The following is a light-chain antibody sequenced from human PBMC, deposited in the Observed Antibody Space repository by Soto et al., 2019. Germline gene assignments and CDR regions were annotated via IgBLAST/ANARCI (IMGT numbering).Light chain of an antibody. CDR3: QQRSNWPLT. Sequence: EIVLTQSPGTLSLSPGERATLSCRASQSVSSSYLAWYQQKPGQAPRLLIYGASSRATGIPDRFSGSGSGIDFTLTISRLEPEDFAVYYCQQRSNWPLTFGQGTRLEIK. CDR1: QSVSSSY. CDR2: GAS. J-gene: IGKJ5*01. V-gene: IGKV3D-20*02.